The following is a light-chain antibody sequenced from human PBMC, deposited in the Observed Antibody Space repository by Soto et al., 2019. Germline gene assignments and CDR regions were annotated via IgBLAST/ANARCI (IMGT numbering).Light chain of an antibody. Sequence: QSVLTQPPSVSEAPRQRVTISCSGSSSNIGNNAVNWYQQFPGKAPKLLIFYDDLLSSGVSDRFSGSKSGTSASLAISGLQSEDEADYYCAAWDDSLNGVVFGGGTKVTVL. CDR1: SSNIGNNA. CDR2: YDD. J-gene: IGLJ2*01. CDR3: AAWDDSLNGVV. V-gene: IGLV1-36*01.